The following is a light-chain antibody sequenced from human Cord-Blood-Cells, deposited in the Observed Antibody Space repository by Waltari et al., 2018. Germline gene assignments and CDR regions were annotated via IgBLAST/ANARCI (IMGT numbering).Light chain of an antibody. V-gene: IGLV3-1*01. Sequence: SYELTQPPSVSVSPGQTASITCSGDKLGEKYACWYQQKPGQSPVLVIYQDSKRPSGIPERFSGSNSGNTATLTISGTQAMDEADYYCQAWDSSTAWVFGGGTKLTAL. CDR3: QAWDSSTAWV. CDR1: KLGEKY. J-gene: IGLJ3*02. CDR2: QDS.